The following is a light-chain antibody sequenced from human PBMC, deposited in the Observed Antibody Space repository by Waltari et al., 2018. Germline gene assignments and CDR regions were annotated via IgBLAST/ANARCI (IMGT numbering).Light chain of an antibody. CDR2: DVS. CDR1: SRDVGGSHF. V-gene: IGLV2-11*01. CDR3: CSYVDTYTYV. J-gene: IGLJ1*01. Sequence: QSALTQPRSVSGPPGQSVTISCTGTSRDVGGSHFVSWFQQLPGSAPKLLIYDVSEPPPGVPDRFSGSKSANTASLTISGLQAEDEADYYCCSYVDTYTYVFGPGTRVIVL.